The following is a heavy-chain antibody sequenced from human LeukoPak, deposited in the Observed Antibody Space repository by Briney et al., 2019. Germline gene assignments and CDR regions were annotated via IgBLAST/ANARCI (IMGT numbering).Heavy chain of an antibody. D-gene: IGHD6-19*01. CDR3: ANTGYSSGWYRIWDY. V-gene: IGHV3-23*01. J-gene: IGHJ4*02. Sequence: GASLTLSRAASGFKVSSFEMSWVRLAPGKGLEWVSDISGSGGSAYYADSVKGRFTISRDNSRNSLSLQMNSLRAEDTALYYCANTGYSSGWYRIWDYWGQGTLVTVSS. CDR1: GFKVSSFE. CDR2: ISGSGGSA.